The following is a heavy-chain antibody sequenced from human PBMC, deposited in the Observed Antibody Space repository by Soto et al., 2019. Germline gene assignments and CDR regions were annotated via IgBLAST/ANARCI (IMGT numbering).Heavy chain of an antibody. CDR3: ARGPRKVGYCSSTSCYASYYYYYYYMDV. J-gene: IGHJ6*03. CDR1: GGSFSGYY. D-gene: IGHD2-2*01. V-gene: IGHV4-34*01. Sequence: SETLSLTCAVYGGSFSGYYWSWIRQPPGKGLEWIGEINHSGSTNYNPSLKSRVTISVDTSKNQFSLKLSSVTAADTAVYYCARGPRKVGYCSSTSCYASYYYYYYYMDVWGKGTTVTVSS. CDR2: INHSGST.